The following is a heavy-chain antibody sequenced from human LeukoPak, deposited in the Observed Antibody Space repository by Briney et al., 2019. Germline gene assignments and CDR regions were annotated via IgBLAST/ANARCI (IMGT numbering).Heavy chain of an antibody. CDR1: GGSIRNYY. CDR3: ARRVDRYYYGMDV. D-gene: IGHD2-15*01. V-gene: IGHV4-59*08. J-gene: IGHJ6*02. Sequence: SETLSLTCTASGGSIRNYYWSWIRRPPGKGLEWIGYIYYSGSTNYNPSLKSRLTISVDMSKNQFSLKLRSVTAADTAVYFCARRVDRYYYGMDVWGQGTTVTVSS. CDR2: IYYSGST.